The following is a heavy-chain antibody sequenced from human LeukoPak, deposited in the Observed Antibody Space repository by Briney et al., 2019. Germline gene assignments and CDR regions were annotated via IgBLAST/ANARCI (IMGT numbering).Heavy chain of an antibody. Sequence: PSETLSLTCAVYGGSFSGYYWSWIRQPAGKGLEWIGRIYTSGSTNYNPSLKSRVTMSVDTSRNQFSLKLSSVTAADTAVYYCARDNWNYWFDPWGQGTLVTVSS. CDR3: ARDNWNYWFDP. CDR2: IYTSGST. J-gene: IGHJ5*02. V-gene: IGHV4-4*07. CDR1: GGSFSGYY. D-gene: IGHD1-7*01.